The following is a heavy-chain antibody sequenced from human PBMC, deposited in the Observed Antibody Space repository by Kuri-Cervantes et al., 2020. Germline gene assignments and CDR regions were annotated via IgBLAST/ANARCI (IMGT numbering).Heavy chain of an antibody. V-gene: IGHV3-7*01. CDR3: ARVGSPVAHLRWIDY. CDR2: IKQDGSEK. CDR1: GFTFSSYA. Sequence: ETLSLTCAASGFTFSSYAMHWVRQAPGKGLEWVANIKQDGSEKYYVDSVKGRFTISRDNAKNSLYLQMNSLRAEDTAVYYCARVGSPVAHLRWIDYWGQGTLVTVSS. J-gene: IGHJ4*02. D-gene: IGHD6-19*01.